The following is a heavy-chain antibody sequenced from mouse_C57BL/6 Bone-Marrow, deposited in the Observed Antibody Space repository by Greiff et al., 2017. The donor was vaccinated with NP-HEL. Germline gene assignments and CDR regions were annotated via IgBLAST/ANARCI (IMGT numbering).Heavy chain of an antibody. CDR2: IDPSDSYT. Sequence: VQLQQPGAELVKPGASVKLSCKASGYTFTSYWMQWVKQRPGQGLEWIGEIDPSDSYTNYNQKFKGKATLTVDTSSSTAYMQLSSLTSEDSAVYYCARKELRPFAYWGQGTLVTVSA. V-gene: IGHV1-50*01. CDR1: GYTFTSYW. CDR3: ARKELRPFAY. D-gene: IGHD3-2*02. J-gene: IGHJ3*01.